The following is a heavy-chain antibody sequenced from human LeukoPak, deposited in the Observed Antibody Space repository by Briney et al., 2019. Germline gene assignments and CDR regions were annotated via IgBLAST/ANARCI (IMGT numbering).Heavy chain of an antibody. V-gene: IGHV3-21*01. CDR1: GFTFSSYR. J-gene: IGHJ4*02. Sequence: PGGSLRLSCAASGFTFSSYRMNWVRQAPGKGLEWVSSISSSSSYIYYADSVKGRFTISRDNAKNSLYLQMNSLRAEDTAVYYCARSLRVVPAAISDYWGQGTLVTVSS. D-gene: IGHD2-2*02. CDR3: ARSLRVVPAAISDY. CDR2: ISSSSSYI.